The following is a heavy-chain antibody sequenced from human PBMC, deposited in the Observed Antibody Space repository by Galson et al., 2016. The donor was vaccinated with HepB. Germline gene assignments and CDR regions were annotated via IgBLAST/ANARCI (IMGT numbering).Heavy chain of an antibody. CDR1: GFTFSAYW. CDR2: IKSDGSQK. D-gene: IGHD6-19*01. Sequence: SLRLSCAASGFTFSAYWMSWVRQAPGKGLEWVAIIKSDGSQKYYVDSVKGRFTISRDKAKNSLYLQMNSLRAEDTAVYYCARESGWSFDYWGQGTLVTVSS. J-gene: IGHJ4*02. V-gene: IGHV3-7*01. CDR3: ARESGWSFDY.